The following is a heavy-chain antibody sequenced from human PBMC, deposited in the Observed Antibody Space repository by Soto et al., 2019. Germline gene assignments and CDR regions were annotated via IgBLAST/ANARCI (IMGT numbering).Heavy chain of an antibody. Sequence: QVHLVESGGGVVQPGSSLRLSCAASEFTFRIFAMHWLRQSPGKGLEWVAVISYDGSRKADSVKGRFTVSRDNSWNTRSLQMNHLRAEDTAIYYCARGDREDIEEVVGVRPGEYSMDVWGQGTTVTVSS. J-gene: IGHJ6*02. CDR1: EFTFRIFA. CDR3: ARGDREDIEEVVGVRPGEYSMDV. D-gene: IGHD1-26*01. CDR2: ISYDGSRK. V-gene: IGHV3-30-3*01.